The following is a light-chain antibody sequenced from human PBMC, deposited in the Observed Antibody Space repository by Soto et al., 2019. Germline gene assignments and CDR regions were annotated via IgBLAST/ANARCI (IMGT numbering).Light chain of an antibody. CDR3: EQHGSSRT. CDR1: QSVSSSY. CDR2: GAS. J-gene: IGKJ1*01. Sequence: EMMWTQSPGTLSLSPGERATLSCRASQSVSSSYLAWYQQKPGQAPRLLIYGASSRATGIPDRFSGSGSGTDFTLTIRRLEPEDFAVYYCEQHGSSRTFGQGTKVDI. V-gene: IGKV3-20*01.